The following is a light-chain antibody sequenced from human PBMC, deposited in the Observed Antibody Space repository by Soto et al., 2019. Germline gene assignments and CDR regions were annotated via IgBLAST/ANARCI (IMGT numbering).Light chain of an antibody. V-gene: IGLV1-40*01. CDR3: QSYDTSLSGSKV. CDR1: SSNIGAGYD. Sequence: QSVLTQPPSVSGAPGQRVTISCTGNSSNIGAGYDVHWYQQLPGAAPRLLIYDNINRPSGVPDRFSGSKSGTSASLAISGLQAEDEADYYCQSYDTSLSGSKVFGGGTKLTVL. J-gene: IGLJ2*01. CDR2: DNI.